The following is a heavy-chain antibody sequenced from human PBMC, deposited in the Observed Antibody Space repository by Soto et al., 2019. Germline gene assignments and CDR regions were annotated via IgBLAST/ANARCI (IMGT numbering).Heavy chain of an antibody. CDR1: GFTFSSYA. J-gene: IGHJ4*02. CDR2: ISGSGGST. V-gene: IGHV3-23*01. Sequence: EVQLLESGGGLVQPGGSLRLSCAASGFTFSSYAMSWVRQAPGKGLEWVSAISGSGGSTHYADSVKGRFTISRDNSKNTLYLQMNSLRAEDTAVYYCAKTPPLLLWFGETTDYWGQGTLVTVSS. D-gene: IGHD3-10*01. CDR3: AKTPPLLLWFGETTDY.